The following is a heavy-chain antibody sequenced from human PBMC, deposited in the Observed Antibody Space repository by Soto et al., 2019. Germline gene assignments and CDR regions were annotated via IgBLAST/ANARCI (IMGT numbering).Heavy chain of an antibody. CDR3: ASQQGSGSYYSFYYYYGMDV. V-gene: IGHV1-18*01. Sequence: QVPLVQSGAEVKKPGASMKVSCKASGYTFTSYGISWVRQAPGQGLERLGWISAYNGNTNYAQKLQGRVTMTTDTATSTAYMELRSLRSDDTAVYYCASQQGSGSYYSFYYYYGMDVWGQGTTVTVSS. D-gene: IGHD3-10*01. CDR2: ISAYNGNT. CDR1: GYTFTSYG. J-gene: IGHJ6*02.